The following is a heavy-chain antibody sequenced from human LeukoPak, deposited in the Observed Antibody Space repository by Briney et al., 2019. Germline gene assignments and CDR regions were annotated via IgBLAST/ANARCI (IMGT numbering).Heavy chain of an antibody. V-gene: IGHV1-18*01. CDR1: GYTFTSYG. CDR3: ARARITMVRGVILGYYYNGMDV. CDR2: ISAYNGNT. D-gene: IGHD3-10*01. Sequence: ASVKVSCKASGYTFTSYGISWVRQAPGQGLEWMGWISAYNGNTNYAQKLQGRVTMTTDTSTSTAYMELRSLRSDDTAVYYCARARITMVRGVILGYYYNGMDVWGQGTTVTVSS. J-gene: IGHJ6*02.